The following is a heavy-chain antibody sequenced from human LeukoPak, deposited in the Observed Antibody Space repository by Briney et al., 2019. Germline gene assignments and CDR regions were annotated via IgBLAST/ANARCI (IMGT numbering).Heavy chain of an antibody. J-gene: IGHJ6*03. CDR1: GGTFSSYA. D-gene: IGHD3-16*01. Sequence: SVKVSCKASGGTFSSYAISWVRQAPGQGLELMGGIIPIFGTANYAQKLQGRVTITTDESTSTAYMELSSLRSEDTAVYYCARVRGNYYYYYMDVWGKGTTVTVSS. CDR3: ARVRGNYYYYYMDV. V-gene: IGHV1-69*05. CDR2: IIPIFGTA.